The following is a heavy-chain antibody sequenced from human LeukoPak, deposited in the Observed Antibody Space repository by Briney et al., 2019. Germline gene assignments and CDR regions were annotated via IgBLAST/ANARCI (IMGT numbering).Heavy chain of an antibody. J-gene: IGHJ6*02. CDR1: GGTFSSYA. Sequence: ASVKVSFKASGGTFSSYAISWVRQAPGQGLEWMGGSIPIFGTASYAQKFQGRVTITADESTGTAYMELSSLRSEETAVYYCARDGRAILTQDYYYGMDVWGQGTTVTVSS. V-gene: IGHV1-69*01. D-gene: IGHD3-9*01. CDR3: ARDGRAILTQDYYYGMDV. CDR2: SIPIFGTA.